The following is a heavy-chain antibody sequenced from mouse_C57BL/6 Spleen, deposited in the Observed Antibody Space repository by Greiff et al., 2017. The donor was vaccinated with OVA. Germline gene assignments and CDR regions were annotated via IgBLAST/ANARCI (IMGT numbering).Heavy chain of an antibody. J-gene: IGHJ2*01. CDR3: ARYGTYFDY. CDR1: GFTFTDYY. V-gene: IGHV7-3*01. CDR2: IRNKANGYTT. Sequence: EVKVVESGGGLVQPGGSLSLSCAASGFTFTDYYMSWVRQPPGKALEWLGFIRNKANGYTTEYSASVKGRFTISRDNSQSILYLQMNALRAEDSATDYCARYGTYFDYWGQGTTLTVSS. D-gene: IGHD1-1*01.